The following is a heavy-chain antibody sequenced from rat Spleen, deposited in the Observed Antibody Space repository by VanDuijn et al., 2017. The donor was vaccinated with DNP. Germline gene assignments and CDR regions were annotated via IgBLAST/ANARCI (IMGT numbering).Heavy chain of an antibody. CDR3: TSGTIAAIDY. V-gene: IGHV5-22*01. CDR1: GCTFIDYY. J-gene: IGHJ2*01. CDR2: IRFVGGST. D-gene: IGHD1-2*01. Sequence: EVQLVESGGGLVQPGRFLKLSSAASGCTFIDYYMAWVGQAPTKGLELASYIRFVGGSTYYGDSVKGRFTISRDNAKSTLYLQINSLRSQDTATYYCTSGTIAAIDYWGQGVMVTVSS.